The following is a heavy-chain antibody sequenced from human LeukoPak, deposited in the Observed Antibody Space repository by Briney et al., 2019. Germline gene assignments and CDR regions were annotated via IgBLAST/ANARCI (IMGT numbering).Heavy chain of an antibody. CDR1: GGTFSSYT. CDR3: ARMRDPGPFDI. CDR2: IIPIRGIA. J-gene: IGHJ3*02. Sequence: ASVKVSCKASGGTFSSYTISWVRQAPGQGLEWMGRIIPIRGIANYAQKFQGRVTITADKSTSTAYMELSSLRPEDTAVYYCARMRDPGPFDIWGQGTMVTVSS. V-gene: IGHV1-69*02.